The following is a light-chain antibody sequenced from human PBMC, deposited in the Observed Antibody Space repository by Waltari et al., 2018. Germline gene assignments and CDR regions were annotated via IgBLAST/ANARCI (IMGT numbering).Light chain of an antibody. CDR2: TAS. J-gene: IGKJ2*01. V-gene: IGKV1-9*01. CDR1: QGISSY. CDR3: QHLNSYPVT. Sequence: DIQLTQSPSFLSASVGDRVTITCRASQGISSYLAWDQQKPGKAPKLLIYTASTLQSGVPSRFSGSGSGTEFTLTISSLQPEDFATYYCQHLNSYPVTFGQGTKLEIK.